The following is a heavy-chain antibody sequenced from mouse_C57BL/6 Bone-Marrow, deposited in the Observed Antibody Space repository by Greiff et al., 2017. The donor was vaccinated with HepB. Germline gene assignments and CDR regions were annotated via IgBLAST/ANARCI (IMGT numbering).Heavy chain of an antibody. Sequence: VKLMESGAELVRPGTSVKVSCKASGYAFTNYLIEWVKQRPGQGLEWIGVINPGSGGTNYNEKFKGKATLTADKSSSTAYMQLSSLTSEDSAVYFCARCLRRRGYAMDYWGQGTSVTVSS. J-gene: IGHJ4*01. CDR3: ARCLRRRGYAMDY. V-gene: IGHV1-54*01. CDR2: INPGSGGT. D-gene: IGHD2-12*01. CDR1: GYAFTNYL.